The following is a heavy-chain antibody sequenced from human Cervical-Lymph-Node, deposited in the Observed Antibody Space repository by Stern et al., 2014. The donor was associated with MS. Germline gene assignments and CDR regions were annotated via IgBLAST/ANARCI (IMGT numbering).Heavy chain of an antibody. Sequence: VHLVESGAEVRKPGASVKVSCKASGYTFIRYAMQWVRQAPGQRLEWMGRINGVDDKTKYSHKFQGRVTITRDTSANTVYMELSSLRSEDTAVYYCARDDHRDSSGHYAPFDYWGQGTRVTVSS. V-gene: IGHV1-3*01. J-gene: IGHJ4*02. CDR3: ARDDHRDSSGHYAPFDY. CDR1: GYTFIRYA. CDR2: INGVDDKT. D-gene: IGHD3-22*01.